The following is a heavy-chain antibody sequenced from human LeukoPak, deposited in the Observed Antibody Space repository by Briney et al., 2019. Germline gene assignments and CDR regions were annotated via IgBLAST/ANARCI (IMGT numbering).Heavy chain of an antibody. J-gene: IGHJ3*02. CDR2: INPNSGGT. V-gene: IGHV1-2*02. D-gene: IGHD6-19*01. CDR3: ATGRSSGPIGGDAFDI. CDR1: GYTFTGYY. Sequence: ASVKVSCKASGYTFTGYYMHWVRQAPGQGLEWMGWINPNSGGTNYAQKFQGRVTMTEDTSTDTAYMELSSLRSEDTAVYYCATGRSSGPIGGDAFDIWGQGTMVTVSS.